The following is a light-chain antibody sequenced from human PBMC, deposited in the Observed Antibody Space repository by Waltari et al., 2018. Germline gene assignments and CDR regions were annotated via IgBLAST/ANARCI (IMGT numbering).Light chain of an antibody. CDR3: CSFTSRSTWV. J-gene: IGLJ3*02. V-gene: IGLV2-14*01. CDR2: DVS. Sequence: QSALTQPASVSGSPGQSITISCTGTSSDVGRYTYVSWYQQHPGKAPKLLIFDVSNRPSAVSNRFSGSKSGNTASLTISGLQAEDESDYYCCSFTSRSTWVFGGGTKLTVL. CDR1: SSDVGRYTY.